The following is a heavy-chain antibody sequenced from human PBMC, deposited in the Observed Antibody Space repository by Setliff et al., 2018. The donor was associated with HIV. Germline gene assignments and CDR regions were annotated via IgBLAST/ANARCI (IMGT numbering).Heavy chain of an antibody. V-gene: IGHV4-39*01. J-gene: IGHJ3*02. CDR2: ILYGGTT. Sequence: LSLTCAVSGGSVDSRDYYWGWIRQPPGKGLEWIGNILYGGTTYYTPSLKSRVSISVDTSRNQFSLRLNSATAADTAVYYCARPTTGLGGGAAFDIWGQGTMVTVSS. CDR1: GGSVDSRDYY. D-gene: IGHD2-8*01. CDR3: ARPTTGLGGGAAFDI.